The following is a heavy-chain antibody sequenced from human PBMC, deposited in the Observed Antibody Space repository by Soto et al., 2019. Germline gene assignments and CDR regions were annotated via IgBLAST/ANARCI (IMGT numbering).Heavy chain of an antibody. Sequence: QVQLVQSGAEVKTPGSSLKVSCKVFGETLNSNPIGWVRQSPGQGLEWVGGIVPLSDRTNYAQELQGRVTVTADGSTSTVYMELSNLKSDDTAVYYCARKSGRDCHSGGGCFSLDVWGQGSLITVSS. J-gene: IGHJ4*02. V-gene: IGHV1-69*01. CDR1: GETLNSNP. CDR2: IVPLSDRT. D-gene: IGHD2-15*01. CDR3: ARKSGRDCHSGGGCFSLDV.